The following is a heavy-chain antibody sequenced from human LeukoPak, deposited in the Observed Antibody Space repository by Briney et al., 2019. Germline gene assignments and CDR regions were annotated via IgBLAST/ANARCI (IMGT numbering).Heavy chain of an antibody. Sequence: SVKVSCKASGYTFTNYDINWVRQATGQGLEWMGGIIPIFGTANYAQKFQGRVTITADKSTSTAYMELSSLRSEDTAVYYCASALIHRQLGRPYYYYMDVWGKGTTVTVSS. V-gene: IGHV1-69*06. CDR3: ASALIHRQLGRPYYYYMDV. CDR2: IIPIFGTA. D-gene: IGHD6-6*01. J-gene: IGHJ6*03. CDR1: GYTFTNYD.